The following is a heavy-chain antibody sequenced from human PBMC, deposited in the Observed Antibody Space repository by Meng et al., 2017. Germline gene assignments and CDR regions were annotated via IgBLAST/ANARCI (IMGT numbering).Heavy chain of an antibody. CDR2: ISSSGSTI. J-gene: IGHJ6*02. D-gene: IGHD3-16*01. V-gene: IGHV3-11*01. Sequence: GESLKISCAASGFTFSDYYMSWIRQAPEKGLEWVSYISSSGSTIYYADSVKGRFTISRDNAKNSLYLQMNSLRAEDTAVYYCARDAAYTVTYYYYYGMDVWGQGTTVTVSS. CDR1: GFTFSDYY. CDR3: ARDAAYTVTYYYYYGMDV.